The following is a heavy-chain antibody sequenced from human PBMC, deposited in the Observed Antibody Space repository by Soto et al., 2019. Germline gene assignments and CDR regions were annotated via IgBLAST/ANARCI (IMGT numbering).Heavy chain of an antibody. D-gene: IGHD6-13*01. CDR3: AKGDSTTHGDSFDI. V-gene: IGHV4-59*01. CDR2: IYHSGPT. CDR1: GGSISFYN. Sequence: QVQLQELGPGPVKPSETLSLTCSVSGGSISFYNWNWIRQSPGKGLEWIGYIYHSGPTNYNPSLKSRVTISVDTSKNQFSLQLSSVTAADTAVYYCAKGDSTTHGDSFDIWGQGTMVTVSP. J-gene: IGHJ3*02.